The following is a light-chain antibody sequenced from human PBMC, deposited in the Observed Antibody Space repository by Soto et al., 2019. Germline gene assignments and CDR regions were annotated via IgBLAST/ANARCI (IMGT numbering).Light chain of an antibody. V-gene: IGLV2-14*01. CDR1: SSDVGGYNY. Sequence: QSVLTQPASVSGSPGPSITISCTGTSSDVGGYNYVSWYQQHPGKAPKLMIYDVSNRPSGVSNRFSGSKSGNTASLTISGLQAEDEADYYCSSYTRSSTLVFGGGTKLTVL. J-gene: IGLJ2*01. CDR2: DVS. CDR3: SSYTRSSTLV.